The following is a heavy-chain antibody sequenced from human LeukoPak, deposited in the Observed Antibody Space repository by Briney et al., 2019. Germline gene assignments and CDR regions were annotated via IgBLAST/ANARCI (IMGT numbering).Heavy chain of an antibody. D-gene: IGHD2-2*01. CDR1: GGSISSGDYY. Sequence: PSETLSLTCIVSGGSISSGDYYWSWIRQPPGTGLEWIGYIYYSGSTYYNPSLKSRVTISVDTSKNQFSLKLSSVTAADTAVYYCARGFVVVPAATRRPGGMDVWGQGTTVTVSS. V-gene: IGHV4-30-4*01. CDR3: ARGFVVVPAATRRPGGMDV. J-gene: IGHJ6*02. CDR2: IYYSGST.